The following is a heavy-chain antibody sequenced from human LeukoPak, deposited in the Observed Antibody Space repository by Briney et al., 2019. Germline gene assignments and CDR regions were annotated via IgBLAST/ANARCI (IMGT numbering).Heavy chain of an antibody. V-gene: IGHV3-74*01. Sequence: GGSLRLSCVASGFPLPSCWQHWVRQAPGKGLVWVSRINSDGCSTTYADSVKGRFTISRDNAKNTLYLQMNSLRAEDTAVYSCARDALVRGVMSNAWGQGTQVTVSS. J-gene: IGHJ5*02. D-gene: IGHD3-10*01. CDR3: ARDALVRGVMSNA. CDR1: GFPLPSCW. CDR2: INSDGCST.